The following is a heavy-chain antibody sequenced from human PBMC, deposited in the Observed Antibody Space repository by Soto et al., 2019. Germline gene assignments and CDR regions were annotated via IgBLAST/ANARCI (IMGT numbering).Heavy chain of an antibody. V-gene: IGHV1-69*01. Sequence: QVLLVQSGAEVTKPGSSVKVSCKTSGYSFSSYVISWVRQAPGQGLEWMGGITPLFGTAIYAQKFQDRVTFTADESTGTAYMELSSLRSEDTAVYYCARPPGSTHIYDYGMDVWGQGTTVTVSS. J-gene: IGHJ6*02. CDR2: ITPLFGTA. CDR1: GYSFSSYV. D-gene: IGHD1-7*01. CDR3: ARPPGSTHIYDYGMDV.